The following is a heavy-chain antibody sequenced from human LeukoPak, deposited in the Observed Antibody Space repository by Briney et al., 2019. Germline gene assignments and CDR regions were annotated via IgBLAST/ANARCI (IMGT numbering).Heavy chain of an antibody. CDR1: GFTFSSYA. CDR2: ISGSGYST. Sequence: GGSLRLSCAASGFTFSSYAMSWVRQAPGKGLEGVSAISGSGYSTYYADSVKGRFTISRDNSKNTLYLQMNSLRAEDTAVYYCAKDRSGSTAEYFQHWGQGTLVTVSS. J-gene: IGHJ1*01. D-gene: IGHD3-10*01. CDR3: AKDRSGSTAEYFQH. V-gene: IGHV3-23*01.